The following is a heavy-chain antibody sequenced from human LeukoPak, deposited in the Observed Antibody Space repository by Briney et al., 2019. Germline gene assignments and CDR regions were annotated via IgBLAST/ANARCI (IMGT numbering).Heavy chain of an antibody. CDR3: ARVHSASIAVSPDSYFDY. CDR2: VIPVYGIA. Sequence: ASVKVSCKASGGTFTNYAFTWVRQAPGQGLEWMGGVIPVYGIANSAQKFQGRVTITADTSTRTAYMELSSLRSEDTAMYYCARVHSASIAVSPDSYFDYWGQGTLVTVSS. CDR1: GGTFTNYA. D-gene: IGHD6-19*01. V-gene: IGHV1-69*17. J-gene: IGHJ4*02.